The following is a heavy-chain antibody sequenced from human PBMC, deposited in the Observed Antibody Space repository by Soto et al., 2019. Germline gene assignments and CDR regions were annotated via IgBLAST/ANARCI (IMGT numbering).Heavy chain of an antibody. V-gene: IGHV3-72*01. CDR1: GVTFSDHY. CDR3: ARAPTPDYDFWSCYYYMDV. CDR2: TRNKANSYTT. D-gene: IGHD3-3*01. Sequence: GGSLRLSCAASGVTFSDHYMDWVRQAPGKGLEWVGRTRNKANSYTTEYAASVKGRFTISRDDSKNSLYLQMNSLKTEDTAVYCCARAPTPDYDFWSCYYYMDVWGKGTTVTVSS. J-gene: IGHJ6*03.